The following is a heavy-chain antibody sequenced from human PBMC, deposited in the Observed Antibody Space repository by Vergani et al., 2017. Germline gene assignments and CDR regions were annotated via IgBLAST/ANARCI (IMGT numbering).Heavy chain of an antibody. D-gene: IGHD3-10*02. CDR1: GFSLSDYY. J-gene: IGHJ3*02. Sequence: QGQLVESGGGLVKPGGSLRLSCAASGFSLSDYYMTWIRQAPGKGLEWISYISSSGTTIYYADSVKGRFTISRDNAKNLVFLQMDSLRAEDTALYYCERGDYHVSFEIWGRGTMVTISS. CDR2: ISSSGTTI. V-gene: IGHV3-11*04. CDR3: ERGDYHVSFEI.